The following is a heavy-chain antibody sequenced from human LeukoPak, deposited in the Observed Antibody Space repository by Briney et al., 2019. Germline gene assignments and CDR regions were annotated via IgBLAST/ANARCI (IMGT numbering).Heavy chain of an antibody. D-gene: IGHD3-16*01. V-gene: IGHV3-53*01. Sequence: GGSLRLSCAASGFAVSSNYMSWVRQPPGKGLEWGSVMHSDGSTYYSDSVTGRFTISRDNLKTTLSLQMDSLRGEDTAVYYCARDQVLRGSYRTYYYGMDVWGKGTTVTVSS. CDR3: ARDQVLRGSYRTYYYGMDV. J-gene: IGHJ6*04. CDR2: MHSDGST. CDR1: GFAVSSNY.